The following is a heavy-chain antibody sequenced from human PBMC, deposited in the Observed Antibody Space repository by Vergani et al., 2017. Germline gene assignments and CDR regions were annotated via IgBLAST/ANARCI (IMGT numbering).Heavy chain of an antibody. Sequence: QVTLQESGPVLVKPTETLTLTCTVSGFSLSNARMGVSWIRQPPGKALEWLAHIFSNDEKSYSTSLKSRLTISKDTSKSQVVLTMTNMDPVDTATYYCARSNFGELSLEPQYYFDYWGQGTLVTVSS. CDR1: GFSLSNARMG. D-gene: IGHD3-10*01. CDR2: IFSNDEK. V-gene: IGHV2-26*01. CDR3: ARSNFGELSLEPQYYFDY. J-gene: IGHJ4*02.